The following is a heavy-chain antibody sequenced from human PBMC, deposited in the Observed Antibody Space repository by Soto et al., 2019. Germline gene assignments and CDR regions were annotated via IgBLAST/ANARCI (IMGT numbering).Heavy chain of an antibody. V-gene: IGHV1-18*01. Sequence: ASVKVSCKASGYTFTSYGISWVRQAPGQGLEWMGGISAYIGKTNYAQKFQGRVTITADESTSTAYMELSSLRSEDTAVYYCASNTAMVPYYYYSGMDVWGQGTTVTVSS. CDR3: ASNTAMVPYYYYSGMDV. D-gene: IGHD5-18*01. CDR1: GYTFTSYG. J-gene: IGHJ6*02. CDR2: ISAYIGKT.